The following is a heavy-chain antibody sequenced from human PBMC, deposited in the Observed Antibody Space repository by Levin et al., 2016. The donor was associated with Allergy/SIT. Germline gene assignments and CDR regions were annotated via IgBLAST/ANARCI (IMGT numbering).Heavy chain of an antibody. CDR2: IYHSGST. J-gene: IGHJ5*02. CDR3: ARVSCLKQWLVLVVGWFDP. V-gene: IGHV4-4*02. CDR1: GGSISSSNW. D-gene: IGHD6-19*01. Sequence: SETLSLTCAVSGGSISSSNWWSWVRRPPGKGLEWIGEIYHSGSTNYNPSLKSRVTISVDKSKNQFSLKLSSVTAADTAVYYCARVSCLKQWLVLVVGWFDPWGQGTLVTVSS.